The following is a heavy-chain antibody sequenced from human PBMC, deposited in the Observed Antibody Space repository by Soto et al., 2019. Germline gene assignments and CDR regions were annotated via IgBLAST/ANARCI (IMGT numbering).Heavy chain of an antibody. J-gene: IGHJ6*02. Sequence: SSETLSLTCSVSGGSISRYYWNWIRQPPGKGLEWIGYIYYSGSTNYNPSLKSRVTMSVDTSKNQFSLKLSSVTAADTAVYYCARDGWERQQHMVSQGPYYYYYGMDVWGQGTTVTVSS. CDR3: ARDGWERQQHMVSQGPYYYYYGMDV. D-gene: IGHD1-26*01. CDR1: GGSISRYY. V-gene: IGHV4-59*01. CDR2: IYYSGST.